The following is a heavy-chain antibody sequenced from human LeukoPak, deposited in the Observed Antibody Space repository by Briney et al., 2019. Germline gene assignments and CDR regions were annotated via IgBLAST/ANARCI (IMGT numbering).Heavy chain of an antibody. Sequence: GASVKVSCKASGYTFTSYGISWVRQAPGQGLEWMGWISAYNGNTNYAQKLQGRVTMTTDTSTSTAYMELSRLRSDDTAVYYCARDRGFLDIVATPPPNPMDVWGKGTTVTVSS. D-gene: IGHD5-12*01. CDR1: GYTFTSYG. CDR3: ARDRGFLDIVATPPPNPMDV. J-gene: IGHJ6*04. V-gene: IGHV1-18*01. CDR2: ISAYNGNT.